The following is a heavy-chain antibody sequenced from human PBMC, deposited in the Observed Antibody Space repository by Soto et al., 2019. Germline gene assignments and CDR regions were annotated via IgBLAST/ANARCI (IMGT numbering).Heavy chain of an antibody. CDR2: IYSGGYT. D-gene: IGHD2-2*01. J-gene: IGHJ4*02. V-gene: IGHV3-53*01. Sequence: EVQLVESGGGLIQPGGSLRLSCAVSGFTVSNNYMSWVRQAPGKGLEGVSVIYSGGYTAYGDSVKGRFTISRDNSKKTINIKKNGLGADDTAVYYGATQPGGGGYWGQGTLVTVSS. CDR3: ATQPGGGGY. CDR1: GFTVSNNY.